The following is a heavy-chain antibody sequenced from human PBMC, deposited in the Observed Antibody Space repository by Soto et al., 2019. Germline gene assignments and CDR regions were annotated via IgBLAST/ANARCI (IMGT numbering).Heavy chain of an antibody. J-gene: IGHJ4*02. CDR1: GGTFSSYA. CDR3: ARLIKLLKSYYFDY. CDR2: IIPIFGTA. Sequence: SVKVSCKASGGTFSSYAISWVRQAPGQGIERIGGIIPIFGTANYAQKFQGRVTITADESTSTAYMELSSLRSEDTAVYYCARLIKLLKSYYFDYWGQGTLVTVSS. V-gene: IGHV1-69*13. D-gene: IGHD2-15*01.